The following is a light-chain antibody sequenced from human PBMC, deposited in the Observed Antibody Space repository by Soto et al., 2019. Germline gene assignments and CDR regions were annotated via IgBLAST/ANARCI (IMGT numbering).Light chain of an antibody. Sequence: EIVMTHNKTTLSVSPGETASLSCRASQSAGNFLAWYQQKPGQAPRLLIYYISTRATGIPARFSGSGSGIEFTLTINSLQSEDSAVYYCQQHNQRPITFGQGTRLEIK. CDR3: QQHNQRPIT. J-gene: IGKJ5*01. V-gene: IGKV3D-15*01. CDR1: QSAGNF. CDR2: YIS.